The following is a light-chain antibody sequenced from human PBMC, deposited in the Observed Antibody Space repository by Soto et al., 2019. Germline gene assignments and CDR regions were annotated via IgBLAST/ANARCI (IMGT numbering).Light chain of an antibody. CDR3: QQHYSTPWT. CDR1: QSVLYNSNNKNY. V-gene: IGKV4-1*01. CDR2: WAS. J-gene: IGKJ1*01. Sequence: DIVMTQSPDSLAVSLGERATINCKSSQSVLYNSNNKNYLAWYQQKPVQPPKLLIYWASTREFGVPDRFSGSGSGTDFTLTISSLQAEDVAVYYCQQHYSTPWTFGQGTKVEIK.